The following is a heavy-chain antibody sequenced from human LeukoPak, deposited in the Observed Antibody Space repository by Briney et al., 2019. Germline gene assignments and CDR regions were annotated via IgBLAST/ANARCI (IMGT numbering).Heavy chain of an antibody. V-gene: IGHV4-38-2*02. CDR1: GYSISSGYS. J-gene: IGHJ5*02. D-gene: IGHD4-11*01. CDR2: IYHSGST. CDR3: ARGGYSNYANWFDP. Sequence: SETLSLTCTVSGYSISSGYSWGWIRQPPGKGLEWIGSIYHSGSTYYNPSLKSRVTISVDTSKNQFSLKLSSVTAADTAVYYCARGGYSNYANWFDPWGQGTLVTVSS.